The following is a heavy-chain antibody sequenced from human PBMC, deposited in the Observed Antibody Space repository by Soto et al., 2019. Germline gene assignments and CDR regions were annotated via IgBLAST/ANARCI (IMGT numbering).Heavy chain of an antibody. D-gene: IGHD2-21*02. CDR2: MYNTGST. CDR1: GGSISSYY. CDR3: ARDLWGYCGADCSPLDV. J-gene: IGHJ6*02. V-gene: IGHV4-59*01. Sequence: PSETLSLTCTVSGGSISSYYWSWIRQPPGKGLEWIGYMYNTGSTIYNPSLKSRVTISVDTSKNQFSLKLNSVTAADTAVYYCARDLWGYCGADCSPLDVWGQGTTVTVSS.